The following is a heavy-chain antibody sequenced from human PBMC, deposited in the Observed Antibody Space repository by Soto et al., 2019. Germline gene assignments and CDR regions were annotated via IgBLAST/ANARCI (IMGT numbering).Heavy chain of an antibody. J-gene: IGHJ4*02. Sequence: GGSLRLSCAASGFTFSSYWMSWVRQAPGKGLEWVANIKQDGSEKYYVDSVKGRFTISRDNAKNSLYLQMNSLRAEDTAVYYCARDDPIDYDDYFDYWGQGTLVTVSS. V-gene: IGHV3-7*01. D-gene: IGHD4-17*01. CDR1: GFTFSSYW. CDR3: ARDDPIDYDDYFDY. CDR2: IKQDGSEK.